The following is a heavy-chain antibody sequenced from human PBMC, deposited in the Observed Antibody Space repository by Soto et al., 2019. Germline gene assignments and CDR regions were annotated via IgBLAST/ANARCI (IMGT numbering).Heavy chain of an antibody. CDR2: IIPIFDTA. J-gene: IGHJ6*02. D-gene: IGHD1-1*01. CDR3: ARNGKLGDTGYSYGMDA. Sequence: SVKVSCKASGGTFSDYTINWVRQAPGQRLEWMGGIIPIFDTANYAAKFQGRVTITADESTSTSYMEVSSLRSEDTAVYYCARNGKLGDTGYSYGMDAWGQGTMVTVSS. CDR1: GGTFSDYT. V-gene: IGHV1-69*13.